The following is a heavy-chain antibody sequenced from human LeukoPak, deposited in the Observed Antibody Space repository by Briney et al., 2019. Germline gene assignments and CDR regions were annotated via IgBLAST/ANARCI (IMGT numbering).Heavy chain of an antibody. CDR1: GFSLSSYA. CDR2: ISSTDAGT. J-gene: IGHJ6*03. CDR3: AKGGGYEAQYYYYYLDV. Sequence: GGSLRLSCAASGFSLSSYAMSWVRQAPGKGLEWVSAISSTDAGTYHADSVRGRFTISRDNSKNTLYLQMKSLRAEDTAVYYCAKGGGYEAQYYYYYLDVWGKGTTVTISS. D-gene: IGHD5-12*01. V-gene: IGHV3-23*01.